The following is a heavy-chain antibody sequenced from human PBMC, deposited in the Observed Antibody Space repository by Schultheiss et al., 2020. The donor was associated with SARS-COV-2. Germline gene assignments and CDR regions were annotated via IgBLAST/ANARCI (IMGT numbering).Heavy chain of an antibody. CDR3: ARVGGAAAGTFDY. V-gene: IGHV3-11*04. Sequence: GGSLRLSCAASGFTVSSNYMSWVRQAPGKGLEWVSAISGSGGSTYYADSVKGRFTISRDNAKNSLYLQMNSLRAGDTAVYYCARVGGAAAGTFDYWGQGTLVTVSS. D-gene: IGHD6-13*01. J-gene: IGHJ4*02. CDR2: ISGSGGST. CDR1: GFTVSSNY.